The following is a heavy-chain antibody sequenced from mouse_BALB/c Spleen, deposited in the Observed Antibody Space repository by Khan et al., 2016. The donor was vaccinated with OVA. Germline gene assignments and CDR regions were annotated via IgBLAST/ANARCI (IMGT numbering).Heavy chain of an antibody. CDR3: ARNLHYYGSRGAMDY. CDR2: IFPSSGYS. CDR1: GYTFTSYT. J-gene: IGHJ4*01. V-gene: IGHV1-4*01. D-gene: IGHD1-1*01. Sequence: VQLQESGVELARPGASVKMSCKASGYTFTSYTIHWVKQRPGQGLEWIGYIFPSSGYSNYNQRFKDKATLTADKSSTTAYMQMSSLTSEDSAVYYCARNLHYYGSRGAMDYWGQGTSVTVSS.